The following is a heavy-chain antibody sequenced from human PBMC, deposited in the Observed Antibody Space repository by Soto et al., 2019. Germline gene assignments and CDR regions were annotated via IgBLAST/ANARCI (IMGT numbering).Heavy chain of an antibody. J-gene: IGHJ6*03. CDR2: ISYDGSNK. Sequence: GGSLRLSCAASGFTFSSYGMHWVRQAPGKGLEWVAVISYDGSNKYYADSVKGRFTISRDNSKNTLYLQMNSLRAEDTAVYYCAKDHLQGPDYYYYMDVWGKGTTVTVSS. D-gene: IGHD4-4*01. CDR1: GFTFSSYG. CDR3: AKDHLQGPDYYYYMDV. V-gene: IGHV3-30*18.